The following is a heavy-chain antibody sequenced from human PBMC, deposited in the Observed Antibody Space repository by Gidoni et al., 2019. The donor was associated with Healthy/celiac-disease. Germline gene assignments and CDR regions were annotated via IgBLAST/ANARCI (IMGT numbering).Heavy chain of an antibody. D-gene: IGHD6-6*01. J-gene: IGHJ6*02. V-gene: IGHV1-2*04. CDR1: GYTFTGYY. Sequence: QVQLVQSGAEVKKPGASVKVSCKASGYTFTGYYMHWVRQAPGQGLEWMGWINPNSGGTNYAQKFQGWVTMTRDTSISTAYMELSRLRSDDTAVYYCARDLFDSSSSEFGLYGMDVWGQGTTVTVSS. CDR2: INPNSGGT. CDR3: ARDLFDSSSSEFGLYGMDV.